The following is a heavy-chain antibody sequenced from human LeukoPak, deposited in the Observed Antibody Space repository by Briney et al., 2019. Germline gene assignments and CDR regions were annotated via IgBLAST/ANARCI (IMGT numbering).Heavy chain of an antibody. V-gene: IGHV4-39*01. CDR1: GGSFSSYY. D-gene: IGHD4-17*01. CDR3: ARHRDGDLDY. CDR2: IYYSGST. J-gene: IGHJ4*02. Sequence: PSETLSLTCAVYGGSFSSYYWGWIRQPPGKGLEWIGSIYYSGSTYYNPSLKSRVTISVDTSKNQFSLKLSSVTAADTAVYYCARHRDGDLDYWGQGTLVTVSS.